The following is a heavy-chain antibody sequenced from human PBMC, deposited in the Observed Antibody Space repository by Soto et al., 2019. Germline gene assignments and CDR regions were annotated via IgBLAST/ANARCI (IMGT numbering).Heavy chain of an antibody. Sequence: QVQLQESGPGLVKSSETLSPTCTVSGGSISGYYWSWIRQPAGKGLERIGRLYTMGSPNYNPSLQGRVTMSVDTSKNDFPLKVRSATAADTAVYFCARVRDYGLGTNRHYFGMAVWGQGTTVTVSS. D-gene: IGHD3-10*01. J-gene: IGHJ6*02. CDR1: GGSISGYY. CDR2: LYTMGSP. V-gene: IGHV4-4*07. CDR3: ARVRDYGLGTNRHYFGMAV.